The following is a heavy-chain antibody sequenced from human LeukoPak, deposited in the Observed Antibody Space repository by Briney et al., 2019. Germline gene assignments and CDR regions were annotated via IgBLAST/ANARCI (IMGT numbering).Heavy chain of an antibody. V-gene: IGHV1-46*01. CDR1: GYTFTSYY. Sequence: ASVKVSCKASGYTFTSYYMHWVRQAPGQGLEWMGIINPSGGSTSYAQKFQGRVTMTRDMSTSTVYMELSSLRSEDTAVYYCARDWSSGYYYNYFDYWGQGTLVTVSS. D-gene: IGHD3-22*01. CDR2: INPSGGST. J-gene: IGHJ4*02. CDR3: ARDWSSGYYYNYFDY.